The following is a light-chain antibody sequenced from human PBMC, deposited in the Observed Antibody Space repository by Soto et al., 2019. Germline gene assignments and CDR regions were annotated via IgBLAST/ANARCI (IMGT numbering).Light chain of an antibody. CDR1: QSLLHSNGYNY. J-gene: IGKJ2*01. CDR3: MQALQTPYT. Sequence: DIVMTQSPLSLPVTPGEPASISCRSSQSLLHSNGYNYLDWYLQKPGQSPQLLIYLGSNRASGVPDRVIGSGSGTDFTLKISRVEAEDVGVYYGMQALQTPYTFGQGTKLEIK. V-gene: IGKV2-28*01. CDR2: LGS.